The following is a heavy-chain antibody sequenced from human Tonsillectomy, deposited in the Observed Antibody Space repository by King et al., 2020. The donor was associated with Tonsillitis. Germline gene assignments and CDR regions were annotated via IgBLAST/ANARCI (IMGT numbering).Heavy chain of an antibody. CDR3: SRDNWSDAFDI. D-gene: IGHD1-1*01. CDR2: KSAGSGRT. CDR1: GFTFSSYA. Sequence: EVQLVESGGDLVQPAGSLRLSCAASGFTFSSYAMSWVRQAPGKGLEWVSTKSAGSGRTYYADSVRGRFTIARDNSRNTLYLQMNSLRAEDTAVYYCSRDNWSDAFDIWGQGTMVIVSS. V-gene: IGHV3-23*04. J-gene: IGHJ3*02.